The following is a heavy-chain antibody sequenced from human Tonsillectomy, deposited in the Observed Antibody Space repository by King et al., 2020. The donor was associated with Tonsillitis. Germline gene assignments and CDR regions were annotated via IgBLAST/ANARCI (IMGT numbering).Heavy chain of an antibody. J-gene: IGHJ4*02. V-gene: IGHV3-23*04. CDR3: ATGASGGSLYSLGSGFDY. D-gene: IGHD2-15*01. Sequence: VQLVESGGGLVQPGGSLRLSCAASGFTFISYAMTWVRQAPGKGLEWGSAISGSGSSTYYADSVKGRFTISRDNSKNTLYLQRNSLRAEDTAVYYCATGASGGSLYSLGSGFDYWGQGTLVTVSS. CDR1: GFTFISYA. CDR2: ISGSGSST.